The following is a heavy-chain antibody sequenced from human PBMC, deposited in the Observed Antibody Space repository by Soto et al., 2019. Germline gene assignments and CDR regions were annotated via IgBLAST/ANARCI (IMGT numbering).Heavy chain of an antibody. D-gene: IGHD1-1*01. V-gene: IGHV3-33*01. CDR2: IWYDGSNK. CDR1: GFTFSSYG. Sequence: QVQLVESGGGVVQPGRSLRLSCAASGFTFSSYGMHWVRQAPGKGLEWVAVIWYDGSNKYYADSVKGRFTISRDHSKNTLYLQMNSLRAEDTAVYYCARDKSPVERRSGPAHYYYYYGMDVWGQGTTVTVSS. J-gene: IGHJ6*02. CDR3: ARDKSPVERRSGPAHYYYYYGMDV.